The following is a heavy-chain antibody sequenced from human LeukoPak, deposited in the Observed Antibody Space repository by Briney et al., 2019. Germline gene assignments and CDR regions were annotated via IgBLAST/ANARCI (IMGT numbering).Heavy chain of an antibody. CDR3: ARDRISINALDM. V-gene: IGHV4-59*11. CDR2: ISHIGST. J-gene: IGHJ3*02. D-gene: IGHD1-14*01. CDR1: GASISGHY. Sequence: SETLSLACTVSGASISGHYLTWLRQPPGKGLEWIGYISHIGSTNYNPSLKSRVTISVDTSKNQFSLKLTSVTAADTAVYYCARDRISINALDMWGQGTMVTVSS.